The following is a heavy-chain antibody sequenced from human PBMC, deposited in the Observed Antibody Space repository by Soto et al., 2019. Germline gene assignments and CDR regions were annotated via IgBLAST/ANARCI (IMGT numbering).Heavy chain of an antibody. Sequence: GGSLRLSCAASGFTFSSYWMHWVRQAPGKGLVWVSRINSDGSSTSYADSVKGRFTISRDNAKNTLYLQMNSLRAEDTAVYYCARVPIRYCSGGSCFFDFWGQGTLVTGSS. J-gene: IGHJ4*02. V-gene: IGHV3-74*01. D-gene: IGHD2-15*01. CDR2: INSDGSST. CDR1: GFTFSSYW. CDR3: ARVPIRYCSGGSCFFDF.